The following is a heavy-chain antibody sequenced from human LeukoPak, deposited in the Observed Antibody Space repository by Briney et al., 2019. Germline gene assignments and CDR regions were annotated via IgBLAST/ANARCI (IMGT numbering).Heavy chain of an antibody. J-gene: IGHJ4*02. Sequence: SVKVSCKASGGTFSSYTISWVRQAPGQGLEWMGRIIPILGIANYAQKFQGRVTMTRDTSTSTVYMELSSLRSEDTAVYYCARDLGDYYDSSGYYVDWGQGTLVTVSS. D-gene: IGHD3-22*01. V-gene: IGHV1-69*04. CDR1: GGTFSSYT. CDR3: ARDLGDYYDSSGYYVD. CDR2: IIPILGIA.